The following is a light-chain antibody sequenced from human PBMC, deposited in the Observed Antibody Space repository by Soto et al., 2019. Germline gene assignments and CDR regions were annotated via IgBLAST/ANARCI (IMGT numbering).Light chain of an antibody. CDR2: KAS. CDR1: QTISSW. Sequence: IQMTQYTSTLSLSVGDRVTITCRASQTISSWLAWYQQKPGKAPKLLIYKASTLKSGVPSRFSGSGSGTEFTLTISCLQPDDFATYYCQHYNSYSEAFGQGTKVDIK. J-gene: IGKJ1*01. CDR3: QHYNSYSEA. V-gene: IGKV1-5*03.